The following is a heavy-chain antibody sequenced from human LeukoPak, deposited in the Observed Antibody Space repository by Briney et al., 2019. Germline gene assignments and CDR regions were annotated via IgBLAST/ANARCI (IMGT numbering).Heavy chain of an antibody. Sequence: GGSLRLSCTASGFTFGDYGMSWFRQAPGKGLEWVALIRSKIYGGTPEYAAPVKGRFSISRDDSKSIAYLQMNSLTSEDTALYYCTGYPHTYCSATGCPCDYWGQGTLVTVSS. CDR3: TGYPHTYCSATGCPCDY. V-gene: IGHV3-49*03. CDR2: IRSKIYGGTP. D-gene: IGHD2-15*01. CDR1: GFTFGDYG. J-gene: IGHJ4*02.